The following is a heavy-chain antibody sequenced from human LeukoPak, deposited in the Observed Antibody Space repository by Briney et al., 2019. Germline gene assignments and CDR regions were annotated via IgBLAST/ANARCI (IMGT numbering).Heavy chain of an antibody. V-gene: IGHV3-66*01. Sequence: PGGSLRLSCAASGFTFGSTYMSWVRQAPGKGLEWVSLIYSGGSTYYADSVKGSFTISRNSFKNTLYLQMNSLRAEDTAVYYCATSLDLDSVGAFDYWGQGTLVTVSS. J-gene: IGHJ4*02. D-gene: IGHD1-26*01. CDR2: IYSGGST. CDR3: ATSLDLDSVGAFDY. CDR1: GFTFGSTY.